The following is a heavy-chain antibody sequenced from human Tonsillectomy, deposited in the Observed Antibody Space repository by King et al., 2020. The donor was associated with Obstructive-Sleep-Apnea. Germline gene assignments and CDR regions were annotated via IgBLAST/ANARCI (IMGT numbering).Heavy chain of an antibody. CDR2: INPNSGGT. V-gene: IGHV1-2*02. J-gene: IGHJ4*02. D-gene: IGHD3-10*01. CDR3: ARDQKGYYYGSGSYYNLDY. Sequence: VQLVQSGAEVKKPGASVKVSCKASRYTFTDYYMHWVRQAPGQGLEWMGWINPNSGGTNYAQKFQGRVTMTRATSISTAYMELSRLRSDDTAVYYWARDQKGYYYGSGSYYNLDYWGQGTLVTVSS. CDR1: RYTFTDYY.